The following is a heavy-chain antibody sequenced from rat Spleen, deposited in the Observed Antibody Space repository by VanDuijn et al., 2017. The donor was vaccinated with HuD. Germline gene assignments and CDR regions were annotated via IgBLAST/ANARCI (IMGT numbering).Heavy chain of an antibody. CDR3: ARGWERFAY. J-gene: IGHJ3*01. V-gene: IGHV2-6*01. D-gene: IGHD5-1*01. Sequence: QVQLKESGPGLVQPSQTLSLTCTVSGFSLTSYTISWVRQPPGKGLEWIAAIITGGNTYYNPALKSRLSISRDTSKSQVFLKMNILQTEDTAMYFCARGWERFAYWGQGTLVTVSS. CDR1: GFSLTSYT. CDR2: IITGGNT.